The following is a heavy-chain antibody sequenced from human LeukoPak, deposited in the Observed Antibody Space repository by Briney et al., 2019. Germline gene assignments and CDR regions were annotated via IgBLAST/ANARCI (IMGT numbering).Heavy chain of an antibody. CDR1: GFTVSSTY. V-gene: IGHV3-53*04. CDR2: FYSGGQT. D-gene: IGHD5-24*01. Sequence: GGSLRLSCAASGFTVSSTYMSWVRQAPGKGLEWVSVFYSGGQTYYADFVKGRFTISRHNSKNTLYLQMNSLRTEDTAVYYCARAGDGYSYEYYFDYWGQGTLVTVSS. J-gene: IGHJ4*02. CDR3: ARAGDGYSYEYYFDY.